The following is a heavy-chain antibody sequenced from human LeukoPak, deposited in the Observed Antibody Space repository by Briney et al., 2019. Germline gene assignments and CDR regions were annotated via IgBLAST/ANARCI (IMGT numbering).Heavy chain of an antibody. D-gene: IGHD3-22*01. V-gene: IGHV4-39*07. CDR1: GGSISSSSYY. Sequence: NSSETLSLTCTVSGGSISSSSYYWGWIRQPPGKGLEWIGSIYYSGSTYYNPSLKSRVTISVDTSKNQFSLKLSSVTAADTAVYYCARDRSSSGIRKAGDAFDIWGQGTMVTVSS. CDR2: IYYSGST. J-gene: IGHJ3*02. CDR3: ARDRSSSGIRKAGDAFDI.